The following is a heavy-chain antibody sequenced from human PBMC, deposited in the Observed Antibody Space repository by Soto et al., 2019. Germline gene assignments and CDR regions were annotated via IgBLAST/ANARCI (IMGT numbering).Heavy chain of an antibody. D-gene: IGHD6-19*01. Sequence: GGSLRLSCAASGFTFSSYAMSWVRQAPGKGLEWVSAISGSGGSTYYADSVKGRFTISRDNSKNTLYLQMNSLRAEDTAVYYCAKDVGGYSSGWHYFDYWGQGTLVTVSS. V-gene: IGHV3-23*01. J-gene: IGHJ4*02. CDR1: GFTFSSYA. CDR2: ISGSGGST. CDR3: AKDVGGYSSGWHYFDY.